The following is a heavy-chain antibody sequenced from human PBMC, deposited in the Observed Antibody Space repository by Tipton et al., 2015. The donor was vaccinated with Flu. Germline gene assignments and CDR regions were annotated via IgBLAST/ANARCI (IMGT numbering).Heavy chain of an antibody. V-gene: IGHV4-61*02. J-gene: IGHJ5*02. CDR2: IYKSGST. D-gene: IGHD4-11*01. Sequence: TLSLTCTVSGDSISNGSHYWSWIRQPAGKGLEYIGRIYKSGSTYYKPSLKSRVIMSVDTSRNQFSLKLSSVTAADTAVYYYARRDFSNYVSDPKNWFDPWGQGTLVTVSS. CDR1: GDSISNGSHY. CDR3: ARRDFSNYVSDPKNWFDP.